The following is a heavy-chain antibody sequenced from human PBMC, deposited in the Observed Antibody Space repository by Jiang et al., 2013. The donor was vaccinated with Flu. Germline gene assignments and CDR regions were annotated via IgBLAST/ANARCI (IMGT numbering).Heavy chain of an antibody. CDR3: AHTKDFDWLLSGKDYYYYGMDV. Sequence: KPTQTLTLTCTFSGFSLSTSGVGVGWIRQPPGKALEWLALIYWDDDKRYSPSLKSRLTITKDTSKNQVVLTMTNMDPVDTATYYCAHTKDFDWLLSGKDYYYYGMDVWGQGTTVTVSS. J-gene: IGHJ6*02. CDR1: GFSLSTSGVG. V-gene: IGHV2-5*06. D-gene: IGHD3-9*01. CDR2: IYWDDDK.